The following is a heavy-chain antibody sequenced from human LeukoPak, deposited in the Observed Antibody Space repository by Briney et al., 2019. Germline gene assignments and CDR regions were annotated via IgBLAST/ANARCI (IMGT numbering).Heavy chain of an antibody. Sequence: PGGSLRLSRAASVFTFEDYGIRGVRQAPGKGLERVSGIYWDGGGTGYADTVKGGFTISRENAKNSLCLQKNSLRVEDTALYYCARDGSVVGARYMDVWGKGTTVTVSS. CDR1: VFTFEDYG. D-gene: IGHD1-26*01. CDR2: IYWDGGGT. J-gene: IGHJ6*03. CDR3: ARDGSVVGARYMDV. V-gene: IGHV3-20*04.